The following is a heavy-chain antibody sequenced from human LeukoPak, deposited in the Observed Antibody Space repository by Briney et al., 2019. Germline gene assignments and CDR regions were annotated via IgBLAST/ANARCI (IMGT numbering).Heavy chain of an antibody. Sequence: ASVKVSCKSSGYTFTRHYMRWVRQAPGQGLEWIGLINPSGNLAWSAQRFQGRLTMTRDMSTTTDYMELSSLRSDDTAVYYCARDNSLQEVAWWFDPWGQGTLVIVS. CDR1: GYTFTRHY. CDR3: ARDNSLQEVAWWFDP. CDR2: INPSGNLA. V-gene: IGHV1-46*01. J-gene: IGHJ5*02. D-gene: IGHD5-12*01.